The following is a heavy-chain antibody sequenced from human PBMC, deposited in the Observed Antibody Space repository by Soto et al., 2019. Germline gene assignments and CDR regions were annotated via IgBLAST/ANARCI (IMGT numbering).Heavy chain of an antibody. J-gene: IGHJ6*02. Sequence: EVQLVESGGGLVKPGGSLRLSCAASGFTFSSYSMNWVRQAPGKGLEWVSSISSSSSYIYYADSVKGRFTISRDNAKNSLYLQMNSLRAEDTAVYYCARDHSRGYGYGMDVWGQGTTVTGSS. CDR2: ISSSSSYI. CDR3: ARDHSRGYGYGMDV. V-gene: IGHV3-21*01. CDR1: GFTFSSYS. D-gene: IGHD5-18*01.